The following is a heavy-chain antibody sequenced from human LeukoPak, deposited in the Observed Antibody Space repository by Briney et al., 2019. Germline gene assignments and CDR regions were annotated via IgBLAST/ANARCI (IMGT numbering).Heavy chain of an antibody. CDR2: INTDGSYT. J-gene: IGHJ4*02. CDR3: ASGFSSSPYFDY. D-gene: IGHD6-6*01. V-gene: IGHV3-74*01. CDR1: GFTFSSYW. Sequence: GGSLRLSCAASGFTFSSYWMHWVRQAPGKGLVWVSRINTDGSYTIYADSVKGRFTISRDNAKNTLFLQMNSLRDEDTAVYYCASGFSSSPYFDYWGQGTLVTVSS.